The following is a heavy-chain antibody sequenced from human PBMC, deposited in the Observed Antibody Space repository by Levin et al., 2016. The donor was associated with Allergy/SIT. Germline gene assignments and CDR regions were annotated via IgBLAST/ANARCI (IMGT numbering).Heavy chain of an antibody. D-gene: IGHD7-27*01. Sequence: GGSLRLSCAASGFTFSSYAMSWVRQAPGKGLEWVSAISGSGGSTYYADSVKGRFTISRDNSKNTLYLQMNSLGAEDTAVYYCAKRSTNWGIGVADYWGQGTLVTVSS. CDR1: GFTFSSYA. CDR2: ISGSGGST. V-gene: IGHV3-23*01. CDR3: AKRSTNWGIGVADY. J-gene: IGHJ4*02.